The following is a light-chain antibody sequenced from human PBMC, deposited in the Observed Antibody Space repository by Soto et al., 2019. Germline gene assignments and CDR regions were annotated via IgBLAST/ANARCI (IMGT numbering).Light chain of an antibody. V-gene: IGKV3-15*01. CDR3: QQYNTWLWT. CDR2: GAS. CDR1: QSINAH. J-gene: IGKJ1*01. Sequence: EVVMTQSPATLSVSPGERVTLSCRASQSINAHLAWYQQKPGQAPRLLIHGASTRATGIPARFSGSGFETEFILTISSLQSEDCADSYCQQYNTWLWTFGQGTKVEIQ.